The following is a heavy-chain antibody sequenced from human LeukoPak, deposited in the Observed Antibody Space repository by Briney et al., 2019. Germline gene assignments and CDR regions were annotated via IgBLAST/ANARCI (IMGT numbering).Heavy chain of an antibody. D-gene: IGHD2-15*01. CDR1: GYTFTSYA. Sequence: GASVKVSCKSSGYTFTSYAMNWVRQAPGQGLEWMGWISTNTGNPTYARGFTGRFVFSLDTSVSTAYLQISSLKAEDTAVYYCARKSVAATPRDIVYQYSYMDVWGKGTTVTVSS. J-gene: IGHJ6*03. CDR2: ISTNTGNP. CDR3: ARKSVAATPRDIVYQYSYMDV. V-gene: IGHV7-4-1*02.